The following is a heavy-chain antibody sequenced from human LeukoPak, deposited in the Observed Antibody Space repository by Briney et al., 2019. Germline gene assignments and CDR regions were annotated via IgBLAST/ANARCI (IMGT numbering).Heavy chain of an antibody. CDR1: GFTFNSYA. Sequence: GGSLRLSCAASGFTFNSYAMSWVRQDPGKGLEWVSVISGGGGTTYYADSVKGRFTISRDNSKNTLYLQMNSLRAEDTAVYYCAKQDYDFWSGYPYWGQGTLVTVSS. CDR3: AKQDYDFWSGYPY. V-gene: IGHV3-23*01. D-gene: IGHD3-3*01. J-gene: IGHJ4*02. CDR2: ISGGGGTT.